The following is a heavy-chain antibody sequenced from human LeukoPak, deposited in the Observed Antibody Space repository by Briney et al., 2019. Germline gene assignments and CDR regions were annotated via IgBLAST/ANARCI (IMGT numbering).Heavy chain of an antibody. J-gene: IGHJ6*03. Sequence: SETLSLTCTVSGGSISSYYWSWIRQPPGKGLEWIGYTYYSGSTNCNPSLKSRVTISVDTSKNQFSLKLNSVTAADTAVYYCARAGSGNRGNMDVWGKGTTVTVS. CDR2: TYYSGST. CDR1: GGSISSYY. CDR3: ARAGSGNRGNMDV. V-gene: IGHV4-59*12. D-gene: IGHD3-3*01.